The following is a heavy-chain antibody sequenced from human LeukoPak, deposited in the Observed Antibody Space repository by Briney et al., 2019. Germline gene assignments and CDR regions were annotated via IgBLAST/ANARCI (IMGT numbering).Heavy chain of an antibody. Sequence: SETLSLTYTVSGGSISGYYWNWSRQPPGKGVEWIGDLYYMRGAWYKSSLKSRVTTSVDTSRNEFSLKLSSVTAADTAVYYCARWTTCGGDRHILDYWGQGILVTVSS. CDR2: LYYMRGA. CDR3: ARWTTCGGDRHILDY. V-gene: IGHV4-59*01. J-gene: IGHJ4*02. CDR1: GGSISGYY. D-gene: IGHD2-21*02.